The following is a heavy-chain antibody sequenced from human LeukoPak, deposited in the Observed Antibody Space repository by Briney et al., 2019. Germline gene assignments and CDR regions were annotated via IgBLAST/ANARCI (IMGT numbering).Heavy chain of an antibody. CDR1: GFTFSSYA. V-gene: IGHV3-23*01. CDR2: ISGSGGST. J-gene: IGHJ4*02. CDR3: ARAFGCSGGSCYRFFDY. Sequence: GGSLRLSCAASGFTFSSYAMSWVRQAPGKGLEWVSAISGSGGSTYYADSVKGRFTISRDNSKNTLYLQMNSLRAEDTAVYYCARAFGCSGGSCYRFFDYWGQGTLVTVSS. D-gene: IGHD2-15*01.